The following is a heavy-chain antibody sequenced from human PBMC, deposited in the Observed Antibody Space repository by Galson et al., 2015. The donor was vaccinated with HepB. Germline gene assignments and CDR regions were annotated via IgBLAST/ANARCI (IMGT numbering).Heavy chain of an antibody. J-gene: IGHJ4*02. CDR2: ISDSVLNI. CDR3: ANLYGGNSVVGADY. Sequence: SLRLSCAASGFTFSNYGMSWVRQAPGKGLQWVSSISDSVLNIYYADYAKGRFTISRDNSKNTPYLQMNSLRAEDTAVYYCANLYGGNSVVGADYWGQGTQVTVSS. V-gene: IGHV3-23*01. D-gene: IGHD4-23*01. CDR1: GFTFSNYG.